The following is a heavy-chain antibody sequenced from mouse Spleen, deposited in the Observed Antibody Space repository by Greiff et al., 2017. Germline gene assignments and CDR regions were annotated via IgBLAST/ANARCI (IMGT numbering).Heavy chain of an antibody. J-gene: IGHJ4*01. CDR1: GFSLTSYG. D-gene: IGHD2-4*01. V-gene: IGHV2-9*01. CDR3: AKRMITTTYAMDY. Sequence: VKVVESGPGLVAPSQSLSITCTVSGFSLTSYGVDWVRQPPGKGLEWLGVIWGGGSTNYNSALMSRLSISKDNSKSQVFLKMNSLQTDDTAMYYCAKRMITTTYAMDYWGQGTSVTVSS. CDR2: IWGGGST.